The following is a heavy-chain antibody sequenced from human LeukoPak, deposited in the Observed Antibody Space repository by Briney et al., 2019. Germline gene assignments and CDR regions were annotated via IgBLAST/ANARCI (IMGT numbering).Heavy chain of an antibody. CDR3: ARVPFGERRLWWFDP. CDR1: GFTFSDYY. CDR2: ISRSDNSI. Sequence: GGSLRLSCAVSGFTFSDYYMSWMRQAPGKGLECISYISRSDNSIYYADSVKGRFTISRDNAKKSLYLQMNSLRAEDTAVYYCARVPFGERRLWWFDPWGQGTLVTVSS. D-gene: IGHD1-1*01. J-gene: IGHJ5*02. V-gene: IGHV3-11*01.